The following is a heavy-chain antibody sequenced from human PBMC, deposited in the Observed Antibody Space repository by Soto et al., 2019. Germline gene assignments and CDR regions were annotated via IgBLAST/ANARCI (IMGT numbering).Heavy chain of an antibody. Sequence: QVQLQESGPGLVKPSQTLSLTCTVSGGAISSGGYYWSWIRQHPGKGLEWIGYIYYSGSTYYNPSLKSLVTISVDTSKNQFSLKLSSVTAADTAVYYCARARVATEVQFDYWGQGTLVTVSS. CDR1: GGAISSGGYY. V-gene: IGHV4-31*01. J-gene: IGHJ4*02. CDR3: ARARVATEVQFDY. D-gene: IGHD5-12*01. CDR2: IYYSGST.